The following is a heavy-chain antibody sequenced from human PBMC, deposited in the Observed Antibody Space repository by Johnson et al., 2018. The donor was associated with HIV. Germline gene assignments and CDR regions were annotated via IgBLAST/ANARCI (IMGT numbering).Heavy chain of an antibody. CDR3: ARGRIRQAYSGNYDDAFDI. Sequence: QVQLVESGGGVVQPGRSLRLSCAASGFTFSSYAMHWVRQAPGKGLEWVAVISYDGSDKYYADSVKGRFTLSRDNSKKTLYMQMNSLRAEDTAVYYCARGRIRQAYSGNYDDAFDIWGQGTMVTVSS. J-gene: IGHJ3*02. V-gene: IGHV3-30*04. CDR2: ISYDGSDK. CDR1: GFTFSSYA. D-gene: IGHD1-26*01.